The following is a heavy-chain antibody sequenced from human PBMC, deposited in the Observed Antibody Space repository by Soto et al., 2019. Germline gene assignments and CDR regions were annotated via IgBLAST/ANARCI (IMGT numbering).Heavy chain of an antibody. D-gene: IGHD3-3*02. CDR1: GVSIRDYY. J-gene: IGHJ4*02. V-gene: IGHV4-59*08. Sequence: QGQLLESGPGLVKPSETLSLTCMFSGVSIRDYYLSWVRLSPGKGLEWIGHVGDVRTTYNPSFKSRVDISLDTSRSTLALQMTSVTAADTATYYCARLTSAGINNRHFGRWGQGVPVTVSS. CDR3: ARLTSAGINNRHFGR. CDR2: VGDVRT.